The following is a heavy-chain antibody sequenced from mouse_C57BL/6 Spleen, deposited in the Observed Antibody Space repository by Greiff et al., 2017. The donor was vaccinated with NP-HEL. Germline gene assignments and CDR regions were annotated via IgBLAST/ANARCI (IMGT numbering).Heavy chain of an antibody. D-gene: IGHD1-1*01. CDR2: ISYDGSN. Sequence: EVKLQESGPGLVKPSQSLSLTCSVTGYSITSGYYWNWIRQFPGNKLEWMGYISYDGSNNYNPSLKNRISITRDTSKNQFFLKLNSVTTEDTATYYCARDAITTVVRFDYWGQGTTLTVSS. V-gene: IGHV3-6*01. CDR1: GYSITSGYY. CDR3: ARDAITTVVRFDY. J-gene: IGHJ2*01.